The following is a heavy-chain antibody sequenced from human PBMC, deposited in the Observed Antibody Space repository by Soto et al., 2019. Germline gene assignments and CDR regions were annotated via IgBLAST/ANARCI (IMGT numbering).Heavy chain of an antibody. Sequence: QVQLQESGPGLVKPSETLSLTCTVSGGSISNYYWTWIRQPPGKGLEWIGYIYYSGSSNYNPSLKSRVTMSVDTSENQFSLKLSSVTAADTAVYYCARHGRGSGKSYVDVWGKGTTVTVSS. CDR3: ARHGRGSGKSYVDV. CDR1: GGSISNYY. V-gene: IGHV4-59*08. J-gene: IGHJ6*03. CDR2: IYYSGSS. D-gene: IGHD3-10*01.